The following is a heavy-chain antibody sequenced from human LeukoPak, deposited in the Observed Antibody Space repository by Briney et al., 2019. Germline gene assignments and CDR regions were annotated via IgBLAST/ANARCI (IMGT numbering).Heavy chain of an antibody. CDR1: GFTFSNYA. CDR3: AKWGDYDVLTGYYDPEY. CDR2: ITGSGGIT. Sequence: GASLRLSCVASGFTFSNYAMSWVREPPGKGLEWVSAITGSGGITYYADSVKGRFTISRDNSKNSLYLQMNSLRAEDTAVYYCAKWGDYDVLTGYYDPEYWGQGTLVTVSS. J-gene: IGHJ4*02. V-gene: IGHV3-23*01. D-gene: IGHD3-9*01.